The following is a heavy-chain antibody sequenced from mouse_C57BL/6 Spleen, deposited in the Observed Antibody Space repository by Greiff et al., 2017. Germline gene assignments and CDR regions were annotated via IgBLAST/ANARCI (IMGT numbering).Heavy chain of an antibody. CDR2: INPNNGGT. D-gene: IGHD1-1*01. CDR3: ARSGLHYGSSPGFAY. CDR1: GYTFTDYY. Sequence: EVQLQQSGPELVKPGASVKISCKASGYTFTDYYMNWVKQSHGKSLEWIGDINPNNGGTSYNQKFKGKATLTVDKSSSTAYMELRSLTSEDSAVYYCARSGLHYGSSPGFAYWGQGTLVTVSA. V-gene: IGHV1-26*01. J-gene: IGHJ3*01.